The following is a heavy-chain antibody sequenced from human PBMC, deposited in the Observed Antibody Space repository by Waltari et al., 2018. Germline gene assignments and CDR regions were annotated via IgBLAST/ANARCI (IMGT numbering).Heavy chain of an antibody. CDR1: GGSFSGYY. CDR3: ARKVRGVRHFDY. Sequence: QVQLQQWGAGLLKPSETLSLTCAVYGGSFSGYYWSWIRQPPGKGLEWIGEINHRGSTNYNPSLKSRVTISVETSKNQFSLKLSSVTAADTAVYYCARKVRGVRHFDYWGQGTLVTVSS. CDR2: INHRGST. J-gene: IGHJ4*02. V-gene: IGHV4-34*01. D-gene: IGHD3-10*01.